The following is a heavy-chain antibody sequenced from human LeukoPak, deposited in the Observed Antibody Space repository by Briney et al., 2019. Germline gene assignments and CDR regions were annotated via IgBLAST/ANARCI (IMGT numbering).Heavy chain of an antibody. J-gene: IGHJ4*02. D-gene: IGHD7-27*01. V-gene: IGHV1-2*02. CDR1: GYTFTAYY. CDR2: INPNTAGT. CDR3: ARDHNSENWGSLGG. Sequence: ASVKVSCKASGYTFTAYYIHWVRQAPGQGLGWMGWINPNTAGTNYAQKFQGRVTITRDTSINTAYMDLTRLTSDDTALYYCARDHNSENWGSLGGWGQGTLVTVSS.